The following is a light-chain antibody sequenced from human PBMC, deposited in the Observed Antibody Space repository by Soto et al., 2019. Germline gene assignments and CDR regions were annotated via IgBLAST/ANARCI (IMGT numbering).Light chain of an antibody. CDR2: DAS. CDR3: QQYNTYSPERT. J-gene: IGKJ1*01. V-gene: IGKV1-5*01. CDR1: QTISSW. Sequence: DIQMTQSPSTLSGSVGDRVTITCRASQTISSWLAWYQQKPGKAPKLLIYDASNFESGVPSRFSGSGSGTQFTLTISSLQPDDFATYYCQQYNTYSPERTFGQGTKVEIK.